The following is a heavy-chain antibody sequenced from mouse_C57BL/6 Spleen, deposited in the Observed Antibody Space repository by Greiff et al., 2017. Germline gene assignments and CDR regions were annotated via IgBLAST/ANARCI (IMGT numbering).Heavy chain of an antibody. D-gene: IGHD1-1*01. CDR3: ARYGSSYFDY. CDR1: GYAFTNYL. CDR2: INPGSGGT. V-gene: IGHV1-54*01. Sequence: QVQLQQSGAELVRPGPSVKVSCKASGYAFTNYLIEWVKQRPGQGLEWIGVINPGSGGTNYNEKFKGKATLTADKSSSTAYMQLSSLTSEDSAVYFCARYGSSYFDYWGQGTTLTVSS. J-gene: IGHJ2*01.